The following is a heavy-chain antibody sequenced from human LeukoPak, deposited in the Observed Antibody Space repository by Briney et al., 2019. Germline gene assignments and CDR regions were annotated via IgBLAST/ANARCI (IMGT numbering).Heavy chain of an antibody. Sequence: PSETLSLTCTVSGGSISSSSYYWGWIRQPPGKGLEWIGSIYYSGSTYYNPSLKSRVTISVDTSKNQFSLKLSSVTAADTAVYYCARQSWNDVHFDYWGQGTLVTVSS. D-gene: IGHD1-1*01. CDR3: ARQSWNDVHFDY. CDR2: IYYSGST. J-gene: IGHJ4*02. CDR1: GGSISSSSYY. V-gene: IGHV4-39*01.